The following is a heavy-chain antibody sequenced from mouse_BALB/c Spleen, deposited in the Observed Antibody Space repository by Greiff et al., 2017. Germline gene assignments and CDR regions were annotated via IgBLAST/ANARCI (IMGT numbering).Heavy chain of an antibody. J-gene: IGHJ4*01. CDR3: TRSITTVVAHYAMDY. Sequence: LQQPGSELVRPGASVKLSCKASGYTFISYWMHWVKQRPGQGLEWIGNIYPGSGSTNYDEKFKSKATLTVDTSSSTAYMQLSSLTSEDSAVYYCTRSITTVVAHYAMDYWGQGTSVTVSS. CDR2: IYPGSGST. V-gene: IGHV1S22*01. D-gene: IGHD1-1*01. CDR1: GYTFISYW.